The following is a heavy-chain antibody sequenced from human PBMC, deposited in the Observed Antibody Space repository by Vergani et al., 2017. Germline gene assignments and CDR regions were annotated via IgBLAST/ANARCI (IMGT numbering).Heavy chain of an antibody. D-gene: IGHD2-8*01. CDR1: GCTFSDYY. CDR3: ARRSLLMVYTTPDYYYYYMDV. Sequence: QVQLVESGGGLVKPGGSLRLSCAAYGCTFSDYYMSWIRQAPGKGLEWVSYISSSGNIIYYADSVKGRFTISRDNAKNSLFLQMNSLRAEDTAVYYCARRSLLMVYTTPDYYYYYMDVWGKGTTVTVSS. J-gene: IGHJ6*03. V-gene: IGHV3-11*01. CDR2: ISSSGNII.